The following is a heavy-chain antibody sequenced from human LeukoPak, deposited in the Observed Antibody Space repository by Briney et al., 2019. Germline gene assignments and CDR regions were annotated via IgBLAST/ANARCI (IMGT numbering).Heavy chain of an antibody. CDR1: GFTFSSYS. Sequence: GGSLRLTCAASGFTFSSYSMNWVRQAPGKGLEWVSSISSSSSYIYYADSEKGRFTISRDNAKNSLYLQMNSLRAEDTAVYYCARVSSMGAVYYFDYWGQGTLVTVSS. CDR2: ISSSSSYI. J-gene: IGHJ4*02. D-gene: IGHD1-26*01. V-gene: IGHV3-21*01. CDR3: ARVSSMGAVYYFDY.